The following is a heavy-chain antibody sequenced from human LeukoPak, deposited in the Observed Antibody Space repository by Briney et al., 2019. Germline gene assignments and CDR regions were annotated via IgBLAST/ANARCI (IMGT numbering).Heavy chain of an antibody. D-gene: IGHD3-22*01. CDR2: ISGSGGST. CDR1: GFTFSSYA. J-gene: IGHJ4*02. V-gene: IGHV3-23*01. Sequence: GGSLRLSCAASGFTFSSYAMSWVRQAPGKGLEWVSAISGSGGSTYYADSVKGRFTISRDNSKNTLYLQMNSLRAEDTAVYYCAKDSVGYYDSSGYYCPYYWGQGTLVTVSS. CDR3: AKDSVGYYDSSGYYCPYY.